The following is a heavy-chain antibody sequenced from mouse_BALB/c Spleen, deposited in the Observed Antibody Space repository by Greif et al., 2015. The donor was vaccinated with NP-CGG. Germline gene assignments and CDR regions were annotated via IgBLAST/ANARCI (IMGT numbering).Heavy chain of an antibody. V-gene: IGHV1S22*01. CDR2: IYPGSGST. J-gene: IGHJ4*01. CDR3: TRWGGNAMDY. D-gene: IGHD1-1*02. Sequence: LKQSGSELVRPGASVKLSCKASGYTFTSYWMHWVKQRPGQGLEWIGNIYPGSGSTNYDEKFKSKATLTVDTSSSTAYMQLSSLTSEDSAVYYCTRWGGNAMDYWGQGTSVTVSS. CDR1: GYTFTSYW.